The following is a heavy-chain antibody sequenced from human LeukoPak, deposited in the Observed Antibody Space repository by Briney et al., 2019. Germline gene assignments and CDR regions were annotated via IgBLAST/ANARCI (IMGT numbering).Heavy chain of an antibody. CDR2: IIPILGIA. CDR1: GGTFSSYA. D-gene: IGHD3-10*01. V-gene: IGHV1-69*04. CDR3: ARDEVGRGLGIHWYFDL. Sequence: GASVKVSCKASGGTFSSYAISWVRQAPGQGLEWMGRIIPILGIANYAQKFQGRVTITADKSTSTAYMELSSLRSEDTAVYYCARDEVGRGLGIHWYFDLWGRGTLVTVSS. J-gene: IGHJ2*01.